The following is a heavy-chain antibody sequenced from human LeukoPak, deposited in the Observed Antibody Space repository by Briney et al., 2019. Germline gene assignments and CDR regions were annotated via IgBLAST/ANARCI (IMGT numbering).Heavy chain of an antibody. Sequence: GGSLRLSCAASGFTFSSYGMHWVRQAPGKGLEWVAVIWYDGSNKYYADSVKGRFTISRDNSKNTLYLQMNGLRLEDTAVYYCATLRDIVVVATTPTDVWGKGTTVIVSS. J-gene: IGHJ6*04. CDR1: GFTFSSYG. D-gene: IGHD2-2*01. V-gene: IGHV3-33*01. CDR2: IWYDGSNK. CDR3: ATLRDIVVVATTPTDV.